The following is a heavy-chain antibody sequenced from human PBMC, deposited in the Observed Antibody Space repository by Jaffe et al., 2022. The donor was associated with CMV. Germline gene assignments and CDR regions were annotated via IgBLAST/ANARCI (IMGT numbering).Heavy chain of an antibody. Sequence: QVQLVQSGAEVKKPGASVKVSCKASGYTFTSYGISWVRQAPGQGLEWMGWISAYNGNTNYAQKLQGRVTMTTDTSTSTAYMELRSLRSDDTAVYYCARESSAYYDFWSGHGYFDYWGQGTLVTVSS. J-gene: IGHJ4*02. CDR3: ARESSAYYDFWSGHGYFDY. V-gene: IGHV1-18*01. CDR1: GYTFTSYG. CDR2: ISAYNGNT. D-gene: IGHD3-3*01.